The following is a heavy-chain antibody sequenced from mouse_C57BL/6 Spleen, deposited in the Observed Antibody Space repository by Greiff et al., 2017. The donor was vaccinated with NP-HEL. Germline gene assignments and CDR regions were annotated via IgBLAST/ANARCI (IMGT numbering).Heavy chain of an antibody. Sequence: QVQLQQPGAELVKPGASVKLSCKASGYTFTSYWMQWVKQRPGQGLEWIGEIDPSDSYTNYNQKFKGKATLTVDTSSSTAYMQLSSLTSEDSAVYYCARSWPFDYWGQGTTLTVSS. V-gene: IGHV1-50*01. J-gene: IGHJ2*01. CDR3: ARSWPFDY. CDR2: IDPSDSYT. CDR1: GYTFTSYW.